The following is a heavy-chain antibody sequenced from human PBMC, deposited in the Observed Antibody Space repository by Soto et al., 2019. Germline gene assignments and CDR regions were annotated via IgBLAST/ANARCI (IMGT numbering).Heavy chain of an antibody. Sequence: QVQLVESGGGVVQPGRSLRLSCAASGFTFSSYGMHWVRQAPGKGLEWVAVIWYDGSDEYYADSVKGRFTISRDNSKNTLYLQMNSLRAEDTAVYYCARGGADPDYWGQGTLVTVSS. CDR1: GFTFSSYG. J-gene: IGHJ4*02. CDR2: IWYDGSDE. D-gene: IGHD1-26*01. CDR3: ARGGADPDY. V-gene: IGHV3-33*01.